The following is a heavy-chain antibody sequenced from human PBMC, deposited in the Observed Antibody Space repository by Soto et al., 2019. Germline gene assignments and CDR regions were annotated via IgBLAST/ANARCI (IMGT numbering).Heavy chain of an antibody. CDR3: ATAKGIVGYWFDP. CDR2: FDPEDGKI. D-gene: IGHD1-26*01. J-gene: IGHJ5*02. Sequence: QVQLVQSGAEVKKPGASVKVSCKVSGYTLTELSIHWVRQAPGKGLEWMGGFDPEDGKIIYSQKFQGRVTMTEDTSIDTAYMEMRSLRSEDTAVYYGATAKGIVGYWFDPWGQGTLVTVSS. CDR1: GYTLTELS. V-gene: IGHV1-24*01.